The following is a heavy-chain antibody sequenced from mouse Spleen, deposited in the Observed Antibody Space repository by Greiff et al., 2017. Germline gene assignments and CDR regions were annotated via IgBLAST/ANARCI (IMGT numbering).Heavy chain of an antibody. Sequence: VQLQQSGAELVRPGASVTLSCKASGYTFTDYEMHWVKQTPVHGLEWIGAIDPETGGTAYNQKFKGKAILTADKSSSTAYMELRSLTSEDSAVYYCTRESNYGAMDYWGQGTSVTVSS. CDR3: TRESNYGAMDY. CDR2: IDPETGGT. D-gene: IGHD2-5*01. V-gene: IGHV1-15*01. J-gene: IGHJ4*01. CDR1: GYTFTDYE.